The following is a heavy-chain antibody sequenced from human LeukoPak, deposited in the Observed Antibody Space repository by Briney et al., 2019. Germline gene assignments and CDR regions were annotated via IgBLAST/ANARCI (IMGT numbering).Heavy chain of an antibody. V-gene: IGHV3-21*01. D-gene: IGHD2-21*01. CDR1: GFTFSSYS. CDR2: ISSSSSYI. Sequence: GGSLRLSCAASGFTFSSYSMNWVRQAPGKGLEWVSSISSSSSYIYYADSVKGRFTISRDNAKNSLYLQMNSLRAEDAAVYYCARDAGGGDFDYWGQGTLVTVSS. J-gene: IGHJ4*02. CDR3: ARDAGGGDFDY.